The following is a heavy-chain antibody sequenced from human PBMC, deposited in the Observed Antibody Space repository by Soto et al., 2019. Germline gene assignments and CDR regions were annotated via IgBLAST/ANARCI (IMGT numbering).Heavy chain of an antibody. CDR3: ARDWRYCGSSTSCSFGWFDP. D-gene: IGHD2-2*01. CDR1: GFTFSSYA. Sequence: PGGSLRLSCAASGFTFSSYAMHWVRQALGKGIEWVAVISYEGSNKYYADSVKGRCTISRDNSKNTLYLQMNSLRAEDTAVYYCARDWRYCGSSTSCSFGWFDPWGQGTLVTVSS. CDR2: ISYEGSNK. V-gene: IGHV3-30*01. J-gene: IGHJ5*02.